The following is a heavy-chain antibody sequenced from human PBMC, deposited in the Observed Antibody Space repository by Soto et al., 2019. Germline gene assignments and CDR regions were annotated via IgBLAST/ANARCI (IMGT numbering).Heavy chain of an antibody. CDR3: ARSAGDYYDSSGNPYYYYYYGMDV. D-gene: IGHD3-22*01. J-gene: IGHJ6*02. Sequence: GGSLRLSCAASGFTFSSYGMHWVRQAPGKGLEWVAVIWYDGSNKYYADSVKGRFTISRDNSKNTLYLQMNSLRAEDTAVYYCARSAGDYYDSSGNPYYYYYYGMDVWGQGTTVTVSS. V-gene: IGHV3-33*01. CDR2: IWYDGSNK. CDR1: GFTFSSYG.